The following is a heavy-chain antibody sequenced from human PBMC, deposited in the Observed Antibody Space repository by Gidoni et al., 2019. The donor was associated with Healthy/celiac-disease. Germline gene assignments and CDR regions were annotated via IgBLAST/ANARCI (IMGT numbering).Heavy chain of an antibody. V-gene: IGHV1-69*06. CDR2: IIPIFGTA. D-gene: IGHD3-10*01. CDR1: GGPFSSYA. J-gene: IGHJ6*02. CDR3: ARHYGRYYYYYGMDV. Sequence: QVQLVQSGAEVKTPGSSVKLPCTASGGPFSSYAISWVRQAPGQGLEWKGGIIPIFGTANYAQKFQGRVTITADKSTSTAYMELSSLRSEDTAVYYCARHYGRYYYYYGMDVWGQGTTVTVSS.